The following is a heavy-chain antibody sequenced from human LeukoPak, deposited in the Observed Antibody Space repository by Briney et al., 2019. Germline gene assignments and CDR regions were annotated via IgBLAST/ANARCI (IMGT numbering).Heavy chain of an antibody. CDR1: GFTFSSYE. D-gene: IGHD3-10*01. V-gene: IGHV3-48*03. J-gene: IGHJ4*02. Sequence: GGSLRLSCAASGFTFSSYEMNWVRQAPGKGLEWVSYISSSGSTIYYADSVKGRFTISRDNAKNSLYLQMNSLRAEDTAVYYCARARCGDVDYWGQGTLVTVSS. CDR2: ISSSGSTI. CDR3: ARARCGDVDY.